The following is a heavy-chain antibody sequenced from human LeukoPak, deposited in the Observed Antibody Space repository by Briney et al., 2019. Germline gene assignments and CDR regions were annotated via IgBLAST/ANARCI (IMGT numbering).Heavy chain of an antibody. CDR2: INHSGST. Sequence: SETLSLTCAVYGGSFSGYYWSWVRQPPGKGLEWIGEINHSGSTNYNPSLESRVTISVDTSKNQFSLKLSSVTAADTAVYYCARGVDSSGSDAFDIWGQGTMVTVSS. D-gene: IGHD6-19*01. V-gene: IGHV4-34*01. CDR3: ARGVDSSGSDAFDI. CDR1: GGSFSGYY. J-gene: IGHJ3*02.